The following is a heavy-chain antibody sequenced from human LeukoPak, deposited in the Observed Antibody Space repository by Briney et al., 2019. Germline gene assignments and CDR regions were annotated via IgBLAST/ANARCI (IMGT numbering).Heavy chain of an antibody. J-gene: IGHJ4*02. D-gene: IGHD3-10*01. CDR2: ISSNGGST. Sequence: GGSLRLSCSASGFTFSSYAMHWVRQAPGKGLEYVSAISSNGGSTYYADSVKGRFTISRDNSKNTLDLQMNSLRAEDTAVYYCARDYGSRGSSSYPFDNWSQGTLVTVSP. V-gene: IGHV3-64*04. CDR3: ARDYGSRGSSSYPFDN. CDR1: GFTFSSYA.